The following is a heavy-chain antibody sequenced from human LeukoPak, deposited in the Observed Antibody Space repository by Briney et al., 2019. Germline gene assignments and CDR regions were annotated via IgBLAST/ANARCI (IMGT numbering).Heavy chain of an antibody. Sequence: GGSLRLSCAASGFTFSSYAMHWVRQAPGKGLEWVAVISYDGSNKYYADSVKGRFTISRDNSKNTLYLQMNSLRAEDTAVYYCAKSAKGSVKWLAYFDYWGQGTLVTVSS. J-gene: IGHJ4*02. CDR3: AKSAKGSVKWLAYFDY. V-gene: IGHV3-30-3*02. CDR1: GFTFSSYA. CDR2: ISYDGSNK. D-gene: IGHD3-10*01.